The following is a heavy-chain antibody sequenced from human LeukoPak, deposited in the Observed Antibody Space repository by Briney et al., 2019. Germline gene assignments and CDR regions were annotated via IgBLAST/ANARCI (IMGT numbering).Heavy chain of an antibody. CDR3: ARELGGSFDC. J-gene: IGHJ5*01. CDR1: GGSINIGGYY. CDR2: IYYSGST. V-gene: IGHV4-31*01. Sequence: PSQTLSLTCILSGGSINIGGYYWSWIRQHPGKGLEWIGYIYYSGSTYYNPSLKSQVTISVDTSKNQFSLKLNSVTAADTAVYYCARELGGSFDCWGQGTLVTVSS. D-gene: IGHD3-16*01.